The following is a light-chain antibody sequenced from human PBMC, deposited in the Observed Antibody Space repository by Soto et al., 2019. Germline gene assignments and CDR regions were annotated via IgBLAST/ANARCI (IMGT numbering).Light chain of an antibody. CDR3: QQYENLPT. V-gene: IGKV1-33*01. CDR2: DAS. CDR1: RYIGTW. Sequence: DIQMTQSPSTLSAFVGERVTITCRASRYIGTWLAWYQQKPGRAPKLLIYDASNLEAGVPSRFRGSGSGTDFTFTISRLQPEDIATYYCQQYENLPTFGQGTRLEIK. J-gene: IGKJ5*01.